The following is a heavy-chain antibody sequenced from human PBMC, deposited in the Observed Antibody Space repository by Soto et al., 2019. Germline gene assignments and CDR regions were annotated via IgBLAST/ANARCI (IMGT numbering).Heavy chain of an antibody. J-gene: IGHJ6*02. CDR2: INPQTGGT. V-gene: IGHV1-2*02. CDR1: GYTFTGYY. Sequence: VQLVQSGAEVKTPGASVRVSCKASGYTFTGYYIHWVREAPGQGLEWMGWINPQTGGTSYGQKFQGRVTLSRDTSINTAYLELSRLRFDDAAVYFCARERYQVISDGMDVWGQGTTVTVSS. CDR3: ARERYQVISDGMDV. D-gene: IGHD2-2*01.